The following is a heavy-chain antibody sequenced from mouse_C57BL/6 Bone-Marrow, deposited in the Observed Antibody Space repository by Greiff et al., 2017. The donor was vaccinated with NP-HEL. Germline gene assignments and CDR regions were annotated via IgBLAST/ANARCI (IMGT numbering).Heavy chain of an antibody. V-gene: IGHV5-12*01. J-gene: IGHJ2*01. Sequence: EVKLKESGGGLVQPGGSLKLSCAASGFTFSDYYMYWVRQTPEKRLEWVAYISNGGGSTYYPDTVKGRFTISRDNAKNTLYLQMSRLKSEDTAMYYCARVWGGYWGQGTTLTVSS. CDR1: GFTFSDYY. CDR3: ARVWGGY. CDR2: ISNGGGST. D-gene: IGHD2-10*02.